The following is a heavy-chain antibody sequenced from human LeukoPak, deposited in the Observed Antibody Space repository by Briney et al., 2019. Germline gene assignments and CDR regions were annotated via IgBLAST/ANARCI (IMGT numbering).Heavy chain of an antibody. Sequence: GGSLRLSCAASGFTFSDYYMSWVRQAPGKGLEWVSYISSSGSTIYYADSVKGRFTISRDNAKNSLYLQMNSLRAEDTAVYYCARSSLLWFGELTAFDIWGQGTMVTVSS. J-gene: IGHJ3*02. CDR3: ARSSLLWFGELTAFDI. CDR2: ISSSGSTI. CDR1: GFTFSDYY. V-gene: IGHV3-11*04. D-gene: IGHD3-10*01.